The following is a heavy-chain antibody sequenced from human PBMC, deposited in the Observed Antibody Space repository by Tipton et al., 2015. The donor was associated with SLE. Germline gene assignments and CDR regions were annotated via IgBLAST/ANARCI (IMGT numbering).Heavy chain of an antibody. CDR3: ARGGLGVSYYYYMDV. J-gene: IGHJ6*03. Sequence: TLSLTCTVSGGSISGYHWSWLRQPPGKGLEWIGYISYTETTKYNPSLESRVTISVDTSKNQFSLKLSSVTAADTAVYYCARGGLGVSYYYYMDVWGKGTTVTVSS. CDR1: GGSISGYH. D-gene: IGHD1-26*01. CDR2: ISYTETT. V-gene: IGHV4-59*01.